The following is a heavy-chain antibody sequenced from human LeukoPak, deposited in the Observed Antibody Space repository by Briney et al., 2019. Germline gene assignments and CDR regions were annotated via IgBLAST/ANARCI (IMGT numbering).Heavy chain of an antibody. Sequence: SETLSLTCTVSGGSISSSSYYWGWIRQPPGKGLEWIGSIYYSGSTYYNPSLKSRVTISVDTSKNQFSLKLSSVTAADTAVYYCVSHSGSYRRQPPGYWGQGTLVTVSS. CDR3: VSHSGSYRRQPPGY. CDR1: GGSISSSSYY. CDR2: IYYSGST. J-gene: IGHJ4*02. V-gene: IGHV4-39*01. D-gene: IGHD1-26*01.